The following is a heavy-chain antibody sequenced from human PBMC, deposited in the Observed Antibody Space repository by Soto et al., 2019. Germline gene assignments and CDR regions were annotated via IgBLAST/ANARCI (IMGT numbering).Heavy chain of an antibody. CDR3: ARDRGGWYGGFDF. D-gene: IGHD6-19*01. CDR2: LYTSGNI. V-gene: IGHV4-4*07. Sequence: QVRLHESGPRLVKPSGTLSLRCTVSGGSVMSYYWNWIRQPAGKGLEWIGRLYTSGNIDYNPTLKSRITMSAEPSMSKVSLSLSSVTGADTAIYYCARDRGGWYGGFDFWGQGIPVTVSS. J-gene: IGHJ4*02. CDR1: GGSVMSYY.